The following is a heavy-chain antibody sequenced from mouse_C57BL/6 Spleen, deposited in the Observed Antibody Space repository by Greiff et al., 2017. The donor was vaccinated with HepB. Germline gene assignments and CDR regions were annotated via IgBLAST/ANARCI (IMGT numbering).Heavy chain of an antibody. J-gene: IGHJ3*01. D-gene: IGHD2-2*01. CDR3: APYGYDGPKFAY. CDR1: GYSFTSYY. V-gene: IGHV1-66*01. Sequence: QVQLQQSGPELVKPGASVKISCKASGYSFTSYYIHWVKQRPGQGLEWIGWIYPGSGNTKYNEKFKGKATLTADTSSSTAYMQLSSLTSEDSAVYYCAPYGYDGPKFAYWGQGTLVTVSA. CDR2: IYPGSGNT.